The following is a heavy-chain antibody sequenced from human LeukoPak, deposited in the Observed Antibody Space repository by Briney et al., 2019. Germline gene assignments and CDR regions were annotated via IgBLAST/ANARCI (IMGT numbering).Heavy chain of an antibody. J-gene: IGHJ4*02. V-gene: IGHV4-39*01. CDR3: ARLAVAGTFDY. D-gene: IGHD6-19*01. CDR2: IYYSGST. CDR1: GFTFSSYSMN. Sequence: PGGSLRLSCAASGFTFSSYSMNWVRQPPGKGLEWIGSIYYSGSTYYNPSLKSRVTISVDTSKNQFSLKLSSVTAADTAVYYCARLAVAGTFDYWGQGTLVTVSS.